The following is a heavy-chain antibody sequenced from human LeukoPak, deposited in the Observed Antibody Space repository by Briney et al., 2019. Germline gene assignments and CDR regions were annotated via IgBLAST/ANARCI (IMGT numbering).Heavy chain of an antibody. J-gene: IGHJ6*02. D-gene: IGHD2-2*01. V-gene: IGHV1-2*02. Sequence: ASVTVSCRASGYTFTGYYMHWVRQAPGQGLEWMGWINPNSGGTNYAQKFQGRVTMTRDTSISTAYMELSRLRSDDTAVYYCARVKRYCSSTSCLMDVWGQGTTVTVSS. CDR1: GYTFTGYY. CDR2: INPNSGGT. CDR3: ARVKRYCSSTSCLMDV.